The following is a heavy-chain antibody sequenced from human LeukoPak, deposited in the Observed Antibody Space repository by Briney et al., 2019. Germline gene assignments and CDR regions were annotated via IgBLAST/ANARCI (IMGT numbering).Heavy chain of an antibody. D-gene: IGHD2-2*02. J-gene: IGHJ5*02. CDR2: IYFSGST. Sequence: SETLSLTCTVSGASISSYYWSWIRQPPGKGPEWIGYIYFSGSTNYNPSLKSRVTISIDMSKYHFSLKLSSVTVADTAVYYCARWGSGYCTSTSCYTGGFFDPWGQGTLVTVSS. CDR1: GASISSYY. V-gene: IGHV4-59*08. CDR3: ARWGSGYCTSTSCYTGGFFDP.